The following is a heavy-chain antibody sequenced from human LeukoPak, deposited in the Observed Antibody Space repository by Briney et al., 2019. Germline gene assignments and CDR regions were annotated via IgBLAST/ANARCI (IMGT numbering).Heavy chain of an antibody. CDR2: IYSGGST. J-gene: IGHJ4*02. V-gene: IGHV3-66*01. CDR3: AREGIAAAGTLDY. CDR1: GFTVSSNY. D-gene: IGHD6-13*01. Sequence: GGSLRLSCAASGFTVSSNYMSWVRQAPGKGLEWVSVIYSGGSTYYADSVKGRFTISRDNSKNTLYLQMNSLRAEDTAVYYCAREGIAAAGTLDYWGQGTLVTVSS.